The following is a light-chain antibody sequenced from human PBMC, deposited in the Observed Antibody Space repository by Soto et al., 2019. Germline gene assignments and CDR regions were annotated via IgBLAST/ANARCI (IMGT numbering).Light chain of an antibody. CDR3: QHYNSYSEA. V-gene: IGKV1-5*01. CDR2: DAS. J-gene: IGKJ1*01. Sequence: DIQMTPSPSTLSGSVGDRVTLPCRASQTISSWLAWYQQKPGKAPKLLIYDASSLESGVPSRFSGSGSGTEFTLTISSLQPDDFATYYCQHYNSYSEAFGQGTKVDIK. CDR1: QTISSW.